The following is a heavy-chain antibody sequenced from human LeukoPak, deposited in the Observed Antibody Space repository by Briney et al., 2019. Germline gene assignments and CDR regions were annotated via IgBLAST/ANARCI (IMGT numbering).Heavy chain of an antibody. CDR2: ISGSGTST. CDR1: GFIFSSYA. V-gene: IGHV3-23*01. D-gene: IGHD3-3*01. J-gene: IGHJ4*02. Sequence: GGSLRLSCVASGFIFSSYAMTWVRQTPGKGLEWVSGISGSGTSTYYAASVRGRFTISRDNSEKTLHLQMNSLRVEDTAVFYCARDQYDTWSRRGNFDSWGQGTLVIVSS. CDR3: ARDQYDTWSRRGNFDS.